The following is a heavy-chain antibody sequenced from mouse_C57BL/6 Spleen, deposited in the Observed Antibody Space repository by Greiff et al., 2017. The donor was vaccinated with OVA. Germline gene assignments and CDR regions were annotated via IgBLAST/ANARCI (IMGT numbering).Heavy chain of an antibody. Sequence: EVKVVESGGGLVKPGGSLKLSCAASGFTFSDYGMHWVRQAPEKGLEWVAYISSGSSTIYYADTVKGRFTISRDNAKNTLFLQMTSLRSEDTARYYCARDGYYVPFAYWGQGTLVTVSA. D-gene: IGHD2-3*01. CDR1: GFTFSDYG. J-gene: IGHJ3*01. CDR3: ARDGYYVPFAY. V-gene: IGHV5-17*01. CDR2: ISSGSSTI.